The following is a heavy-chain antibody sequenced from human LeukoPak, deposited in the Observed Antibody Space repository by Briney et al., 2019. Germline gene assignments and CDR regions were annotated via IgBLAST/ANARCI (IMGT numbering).Heavy chain of an antibody. D-gene: IGHD3-9*01. CDR3: ARVSPEYYDILTGYHTTFDY. Sequence: GRSLRLSCAASGFTFSSYSMNWVRQAPGKGLEWVSSISSSSSYIYYADSVKGRFTISRDNAKNSLYLQMNSLRAEDTAVYYCARVSPEYYDILTGYHTTFDYWGQGTLVTVSS. CDR2: ISSSSSYI. CDR1: GFTFSSYS. V-gene: IGHV3-21*01. J-gene: IGHJ4*02.